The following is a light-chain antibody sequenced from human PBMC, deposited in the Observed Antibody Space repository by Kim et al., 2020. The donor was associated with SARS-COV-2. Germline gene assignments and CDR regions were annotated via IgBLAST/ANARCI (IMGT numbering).Light chain of an antibody. CDR1: QSVSSSY. V-gene: IGKV3-20*01. Sequence: EIVLTQSPGTLSLSPGVRATLSCRASQSVSSSYLAWYQQKPGQAPRLLIYGASSRATGIPDRFSGSGSGTDFTLTISRLEPEDFAVYYCQQYGSSQTFGGGTKVDIK. CDR2: GAS. J-gene: IGKJ4*01. CDR3: QQYGSSQT.